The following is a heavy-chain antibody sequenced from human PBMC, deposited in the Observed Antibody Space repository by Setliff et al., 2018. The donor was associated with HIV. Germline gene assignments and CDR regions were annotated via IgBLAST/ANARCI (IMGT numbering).Heavy chain of an antibody. Sequence: SETLSLTCAVSGGSISSSNWWSWVRQPPGKGLEWIGEIYHSGSTYYNPSLKSRVTISVDTSKNQFSLKLSSVTAADTAVYYCARDIGTVTDSDYWGQGTLVTVSS. V-gene: IGHV4-4*02. CDR2: IYHSGST. J-gene: IGHJ4*02. D-gene: IGHD4-4*01. CDR3: ARDIGTVTDSDY. CDR1: GGSISSSNW.